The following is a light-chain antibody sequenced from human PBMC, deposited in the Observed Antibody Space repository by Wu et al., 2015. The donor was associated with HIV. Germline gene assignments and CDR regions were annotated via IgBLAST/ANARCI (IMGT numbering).Light chain of an antibody. CDR3: QHYGNSPYT. J-gene: IGKJ2*01. Sequence: EIVLTQSPGTLSLSPGERATLSCRASQSVRSDYLAWYQQKPGQAPRLLIYGTSTRATGFPDRFSGSGSGTDFTLTISRLDPEDFAVYYCQHYGNSPYTFGQGTKLEIK. CDR2: GTS. CDR1: QSVRSDY. V-gene: IGKV3-20*01.